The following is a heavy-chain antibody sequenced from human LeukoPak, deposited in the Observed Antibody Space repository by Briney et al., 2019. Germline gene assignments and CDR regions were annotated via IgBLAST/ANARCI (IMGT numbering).Heavy chain of an antibody. CDR1: GYSFISYW. V-gene: IGHV5-51*01. CDR3: ARRRYYDSSGYYLLDY. J-gene: IGHJ4*02. Sequence: GESLKISCKGSGYSFISYWIGWVRQMPGKGLEWMGIIYPGDSDTRYSPSFQGQVTISADKSISTAYLQWSSLKASDTAMYYCARRRYYDSSGYYLLDYWGQGTLVTVSS. CDR2: IYPGDSDT. D-gene: IGHD3-22*01.